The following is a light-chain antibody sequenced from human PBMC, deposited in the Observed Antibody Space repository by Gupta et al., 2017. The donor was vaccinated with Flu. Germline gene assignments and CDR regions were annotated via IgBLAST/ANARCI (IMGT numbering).Light chain of an antibody. CDR1: QSVSTS. CDR3: QQYGTSPRT. Sequence: DIVLTQSPATLSLSPGERATLSCRASQSVSTSLAWYQQKPGQSPRLLIYGASSRATGIPDRFSGSGSGTDFTLTITRLEPEDFALYHCQQYGTSPRTFGQGTKVTIK. CDR2: GAS. V-gene: IGKV3-20*01. J-gene: IGKJ1*01.